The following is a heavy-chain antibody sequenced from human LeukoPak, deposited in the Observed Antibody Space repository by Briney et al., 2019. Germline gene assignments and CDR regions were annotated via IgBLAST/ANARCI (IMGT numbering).Heavy chain of an antibody. CDR3: ARKDRFEAFDI. CDR2: IIPSSGST. Sequence: ASVTVSCKASGYIFTSYYIHWMRQAPGQGLEWMGIIIPSSGSTSSAQKFQGRVTMTRGTSTSTVSMELSSLRSEDTALYYCARKDRFEAFDIWGQGTMLIVSS. V-gene: IGHV1-46*01. CDR1: GYIFTSYY. J-gene: IGHJ3*02.